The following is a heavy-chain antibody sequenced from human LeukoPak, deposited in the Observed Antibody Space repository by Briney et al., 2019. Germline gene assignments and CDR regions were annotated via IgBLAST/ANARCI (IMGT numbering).Heavy chain of an antibody. CDR3: ARTSKVTSVMDI. V-gene: IGHV3-13*04. D-gene: IGHD3-16*01. J-gene: IGHJ3*02. Sequence: GGSLTLSCAASGFTFSSYDMHWVRQAPGKGLEWVSAIDTAGNTFYPGSVKGRFTISRENAKDSLYLQMNNVRAGDTALYFCARTSKVTSVMDIWGQRTVDPVSS. CDR1: GFTFSSYD. CDR2: IDTAGNT.